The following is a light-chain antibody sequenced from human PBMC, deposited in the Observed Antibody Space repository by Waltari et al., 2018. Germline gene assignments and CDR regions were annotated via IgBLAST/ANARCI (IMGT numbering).Light chain of an antibody. J-gene: IGKJ2*01. CDR2: TAS. CDR1: QTITSH. V-gene: IGKV1-39*01. Sequence: DIQMTQAPSSLSASVGDRVTITCRASQTITSHLNWFQQQPGRAPKRLIHTASSLQSGVPSRFSGSGSGTQFTLTISSLQPEDFATYFCQQSYITPYTFGQGTKVEIK. CDR3: QQSYITPYT.